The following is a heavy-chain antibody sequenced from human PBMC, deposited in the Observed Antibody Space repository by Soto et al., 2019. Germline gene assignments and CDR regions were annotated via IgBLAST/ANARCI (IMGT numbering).Heavy chain of an antibody. V-gene: IGHV4-59*01. CDR3: ARTVSGYDYGYYYGMDV. D-gene: IGHD5-12*01. J-gene: IGHJ6*02. CDR1: GGSISSYY. CDR2: IYYSGST. Sequence: SETLSLTCTVSGGSISSYYWSWIRQPPGKGLEWIGYIYYSGSTNYNPSLKSRVTISVDTSKNQFSLKLSSVTAADTAVYYCARTVSGYDYGYYYGMDVWGQGTTVT.